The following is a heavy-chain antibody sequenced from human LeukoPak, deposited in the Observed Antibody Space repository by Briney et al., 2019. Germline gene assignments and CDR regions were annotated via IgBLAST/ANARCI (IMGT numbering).Heavy chain of an antibody. Sequence: SETLSLTCTVSGGSISSYNWNWLRQPPGKGLEWIGYMYNSGSTNNNPSPKSRVTISVDKSKNQFSLKLSSVTAADTAVYYCAKESNSSDNWYFDLWGRGTLVTVSS. CDR3: AKESNSSDNWYFDL. CDR2: MYNSGST. D-gene: IGHD2/OR15-2a*01. J-gene: IGHJ2*01. V-gene: IGHV4-59*01. CDR1: GGSISSYN.